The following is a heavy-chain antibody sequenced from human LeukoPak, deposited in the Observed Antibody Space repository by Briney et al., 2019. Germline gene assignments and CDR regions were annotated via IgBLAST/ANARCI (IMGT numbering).Heavy chain of an antibody. Sequence: ASETLSLTCTVSGDSINSLDLWSWVRQPPGQGLEWIGEMYLSGTTHSNPSVKSRATISIDKSKNQFFLNLSSVTAADTAVYYCAGLVGRYSSGLYYYYFDYWGQGTLVTVSS. CDR1: GDSINSLDL. J-gene: IGHJ4*02. CDR2: MYLSGTT. V-gene: IGHV4-4*02. CDR3: AGLVGRYSSGLYYYYFDY. D-gene: IGHD3-22*01.